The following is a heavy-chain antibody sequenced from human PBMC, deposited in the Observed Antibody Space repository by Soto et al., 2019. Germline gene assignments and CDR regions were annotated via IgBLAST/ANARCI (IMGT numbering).Heavy chain of an antibody. CDR2: IIPILGIA. D-gene: IGHD5-18*01. CDR3: ASEGGGIQLWSSGMDV. V-gene: IGHV1-69*02. CDR1: GGTFSSYT. J-gene: IGHJ6*02. Sequence: QVQLVQSGAEVKKPGSSVKVSCKASGGTFSSYTISWVRQAPGQGLEWMGRIIPILGIANYAQKFQGRVTITADKSTSTAYMERSSLRSEDTAVYYCASEGGGIQLWSSGMDVWGQGTTVTVSS.